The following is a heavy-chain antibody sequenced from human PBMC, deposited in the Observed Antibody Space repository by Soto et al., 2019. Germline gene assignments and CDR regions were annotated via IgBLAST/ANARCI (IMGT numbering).Heavy chain of an antibody. D-gene: IGHD3-10*01. CDR2: MNPNSGDT. CDR1: GYTFTSYE. Sequence: QVQLVQSGAEVKKPGASVKVSCKASGYTFTSYEINWVRQATGQGLEWMGWMNPNSGDTGYAQKFQGRVTMTRNTSISTAYMELSSLRSEGTAVYYCAGGELLWFGELLRWGQGTLVTVSS. CDR3: AGGELLWFGELLR. J-gene: IGHJ4*02. V-gene: IGHV1-8*01.